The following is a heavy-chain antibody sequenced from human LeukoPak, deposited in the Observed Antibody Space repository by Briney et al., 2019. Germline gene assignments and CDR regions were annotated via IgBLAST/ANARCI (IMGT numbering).Heavy chain of an antibody. V-gene: IGHV4-30-4*01. CDR2: IYYSGST. D-gene: IGHD2-8*01. J-gene: IGHJ4*02. Sequence: SQTLSLTCTVSGDSIRSGDYYWSWIRQPPGKGLEWIGYIYYSGSTYYNPSLKSRVTISVDTSKNQFSLNLSSVTVTDTAVYYCARAGRGGLISYWGQGTLVTVSS. CDR1: GDSIRSGDYY. CDR3: ARAGRGGLISY.